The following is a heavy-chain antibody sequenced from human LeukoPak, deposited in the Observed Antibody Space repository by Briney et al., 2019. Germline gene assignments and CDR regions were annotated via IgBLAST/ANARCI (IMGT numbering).Heavy chain of an antibody. D-gene: IGHD5-18*01. CDR3: ARPDTLDDYYGMDV. CDR1: GGTFSTYA. CDR2: IIPILGIA. V-gene: IGHV1-69*04. Sequence: ASVKASCKASGGTFSTYAISWVRQAPGQGLEWMGRIIPILGIANYAQKSQGRVTIIADKSTSTAYMELSSLTFEDTAVYWCARPDTLDDYYGMDVWGQGTTVTVSS. J-gene: IGHJ6*02.